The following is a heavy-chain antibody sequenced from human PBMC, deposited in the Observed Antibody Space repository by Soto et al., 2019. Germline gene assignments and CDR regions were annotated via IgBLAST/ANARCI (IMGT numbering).Heavy chain of an antibody. CDR3: AYTTDGSFSEFEI. Sequence: GSLRLSCAASGFTFSTYAMAWVRQAPGKGLEWVSGVSASGLNTDYADPVKGRFYISRDNPKNTMYLQMNSLRAEDTAVYFCAYTTDGSFSEFEIWAQETVLTVSS. CDR2: VSASGLNT. D-gene: IGHD2-2*02. V-gene: IGHV3-23*01. CDR1: GFTFSTYA. J-gene: IGHJ4*03.